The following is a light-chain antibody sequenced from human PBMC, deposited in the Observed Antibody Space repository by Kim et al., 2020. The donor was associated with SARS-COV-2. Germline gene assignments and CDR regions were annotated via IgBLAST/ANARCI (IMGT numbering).Light chain of an antibody. CDR1: SLRNYY. CDR3: QSRDSGGNVV. J-gene: IGLJ2*01. CDR2: GTN. V-gene: IGLV3-19*01. Sequence: SSELTQDPAVSVALGQTVRITCQGDSLRNYYATWYQQKPRQAPVLVMYGTNNRPSGIPDRFSGSTSGNTASLTISGAQAEDEADFYCQSRDSGGNVVFGGGTKVTVL.